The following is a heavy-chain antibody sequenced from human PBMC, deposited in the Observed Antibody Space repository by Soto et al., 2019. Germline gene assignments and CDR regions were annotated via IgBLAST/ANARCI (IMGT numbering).Heavy chain of an antibody. CDR2: VYWHDDK. V-gene: IGHV2-5*01. CDR3: AHSHFEILTGPFDS. D-gene: IGHD3-9*01. Sequence: QITLKESGPSLVKLTQTLTLTCTFSGFSLTNTGVTVGWIRQPPGKALEWLALVYWHDDKRYNPSLRNRLTIAQATSKNGVVLTLSHVGPVDTATYYCAHSHFEILTGPFDSWGRGTLVTVSS. CDR1: GFSLTNTGVT. J-gene: IGHJ5*01.